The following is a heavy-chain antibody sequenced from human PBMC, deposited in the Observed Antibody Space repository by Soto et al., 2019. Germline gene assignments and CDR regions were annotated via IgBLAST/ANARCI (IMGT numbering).Heavy chain of an antibody. CDR1: GFTFSSYW. CDR3: AREGFRGVMSYYGMYV. CDR2: IKQDGSEK. V-gene: IGHV3-7*04. D-gene: IGHD3-16*01. Sequence: EVQLVESGGGLVQPGGSLRLSCAASGFTFSSYWMSWVRQAPGKGLEWVANIKQDGSEKYYVDSVKGRFTISRDNAKNSLYLQMNSLRAEDTAVYYCAREGFRGVMSYYGMYVWGQGTTVTVSS. J-gene: IGHJ6*02.